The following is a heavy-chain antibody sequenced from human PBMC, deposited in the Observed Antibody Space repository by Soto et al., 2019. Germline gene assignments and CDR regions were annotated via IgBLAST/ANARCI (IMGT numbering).Heavy chain of an antibody. J-gene: IGHJ4*02. D-gene: IGHD5-12*01. CDR3: ARDRDGYNSGFDY. Sequence: PGGSLRLSCAASGFTFSSYAMHWVRQAPGKGLEWVAVIWYDGSNKYYADSVKGRFTISRDNSKNTLYLQMNSLRAEDTAVYYCARDRDGYNSGFDYWGQGTLVTVSS. CDR2: IWYDGSNK. V-gene: IGHV3-33*08. CDR1: GFTFSSYA.